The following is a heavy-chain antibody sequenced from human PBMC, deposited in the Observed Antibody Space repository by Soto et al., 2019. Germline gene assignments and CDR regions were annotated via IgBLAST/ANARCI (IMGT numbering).Heavy chain of an antibody. Sequence: GASVKVSCKASGHTFSDYYINWVRQAPGQGLEWMGWINPNSGGTKYAPKFQGGVTMTRDTSITTAYMELSRLRSGDTAVYYCAKEPATAKPEGVDFWGQGTLVTVSS. D-gene: IGHD1-1*01. CDR2: INPNSGGT. CDR3: AKEPATAKPEGVDF. CDR1: GHTFSDYY. J-gene: IGHJ4*02. V-gene: IGHV1-2*02.